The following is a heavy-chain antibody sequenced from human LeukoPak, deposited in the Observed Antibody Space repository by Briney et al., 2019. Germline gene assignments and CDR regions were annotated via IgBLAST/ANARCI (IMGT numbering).Heavy chain of an antibody. Sequence: SVKVSCKASGGTFSSYAISWVRQAPGQGLEWMGGIIPIFGTANYAQKFQGRVTITADESTSTAYMELGSLRSEDTAVYYCAREGTEEWGTLDYWGQGTLVTVSS. J-gene: IGHJ4*02. CDR2: IIPIFGTA. CDR3: AREGTEEWGTLDY. CDR1: GGTFSSYA. D-gene: IGHD3-16*01. V-gene: IGHV1-69*13.